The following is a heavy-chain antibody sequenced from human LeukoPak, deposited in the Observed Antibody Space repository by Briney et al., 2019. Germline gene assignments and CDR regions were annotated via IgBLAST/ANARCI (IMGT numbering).Heavy chain of an antibody. V-gene: IGHV3-53*01. J-gene: IGHJ6*02. Sequence: GGSLRLSCAASGFTVSSNYMSSVRQAPGKGLEWVSVIYSGGSTYYADSVKGRFTISRDNSKNTLYLQMNSLRAEDTAVYYCARDNYDSSGYTYYYYGMDVWGQGTTVTVSS. CDR2: IYSGGST. CDR3: ARDNYDSSGYTYYYYGMDV. D-gene: IGHD3-22*01. CDR1: GFTVSSNY.